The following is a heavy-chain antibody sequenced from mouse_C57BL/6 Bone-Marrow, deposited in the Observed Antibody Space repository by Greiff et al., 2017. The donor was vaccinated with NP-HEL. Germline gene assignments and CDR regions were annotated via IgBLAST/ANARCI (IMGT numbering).Heavy chain of an antibody. CDR1: GFSFTSYG. CDR3: AREGVTTRDYAMDY. V-gene: IGHV2-2*01. Sequence: QVQLKESGPGLVQPSQSLSITCTVSGFSFTSYGVHWVRQSPGKGLEWLGVIWSGGSTDYNAAFISRLSISKDNSKSQVFFKMNSLQADDTAIYYCAREGVTTRDYAMDYWGQGTSVTVSS. J-gene: IGHJ4*01. CDR2: IWSGGST. D-gene: IGHD2-2*01.